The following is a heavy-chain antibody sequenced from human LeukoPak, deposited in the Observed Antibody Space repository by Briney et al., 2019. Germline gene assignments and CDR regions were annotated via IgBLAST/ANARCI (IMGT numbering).Heavy chain of an antibody. V-gene: IGHV3-9*01. CDR3: AKDQRRGCSSTSCYKWFDP. Sequence: SLRLSCAASGFTFDDYAMHWVRQAPGKGLEWVSGISWNSGSIGYADSVKGRFTISRDNAKNSPYLQMNSLRAEDTAVYYCAKDQRRGCSSTSCYKWFDPWGQGTLVTVSS. D-gene: IGHD2-2*02. CDR1: GFTFDDYA. CDR2: ISWNSGSI. J-gene: IGHJ5*02.